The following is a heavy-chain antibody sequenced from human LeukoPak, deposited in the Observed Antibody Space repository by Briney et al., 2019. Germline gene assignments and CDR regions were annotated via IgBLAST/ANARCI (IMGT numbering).Heavy chain of an antibody. D-gene: IGHD6-6*01. CDR2: IYHSGST. CDR1: GGSISSGGYS. V-gene: IGHV4-30-2*06. CDR3: ARGASSIGAFDI. J-gene: IGHJ3*02. Sequence: SQTLSLTCAVSGGSISSGGYSWSWIRQSPGKGLEWIGYIYHSGSTYYNPSLKSRVTISVDRSKNQFSLKLSSVTAADTAVYYCARGASSIGAFDIWGQGTMVTVSS.